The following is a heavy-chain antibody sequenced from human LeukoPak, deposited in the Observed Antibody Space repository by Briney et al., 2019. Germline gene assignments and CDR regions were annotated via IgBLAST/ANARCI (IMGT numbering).Heavy chain of an antibody. CDR2: ISYDGTNK. J-gene: IGHJ4*02. Sequence: GGSLRLSCAASGFTFSSSGMHWVRQAPGKGLEWVAVISYDGTNKYYADSVKGRFTISRDNSKNTLYLQMNSLIPDDTAVYYCAKGKVRWDDFGGFDYWGQGTLVTVSS. D-gene: IGHD3-10*01. V-gene: IGHV3-30*18. CDR1: GFTFSSSG. CDR3: AKGKVRWDDFGGFDY.